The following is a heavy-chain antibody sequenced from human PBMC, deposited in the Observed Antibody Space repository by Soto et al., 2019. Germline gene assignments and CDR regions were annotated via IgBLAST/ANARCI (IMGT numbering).Heavy chain of an antibody. CDR1: GFTFSSYA. J-gene: IGHJ3*02. D-gene: IGHD2-15*01. CDR2: ISGSGGST. V-gene: IGHV3-23*01. CDR3: AKDIVVVVAATHDAFDI. Sequence: PGGSLRLSCAASGFTFSSYAMSWVRQAPGKGLEWVSAISGSGGSTYYADSVKGRFTISRDNSKNTLYLQMNSLRAEDTAVYYCAKDIVVVVAATHDAFDIWGQGTMVTVS.